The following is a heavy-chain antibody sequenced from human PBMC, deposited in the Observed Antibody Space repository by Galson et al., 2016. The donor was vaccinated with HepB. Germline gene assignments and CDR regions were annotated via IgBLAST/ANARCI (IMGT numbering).Heavy chain of an antibody. CDR1: DGSIRSSSFS. J-gene: IGHJ4*02. D-gene: IGHD1-20*01. CDR3: ARAGLLTEASFDF. CDR2: VYRGKT. V-gene: IGHV4-39*01. Sequence: SETLSLTCTVSDGSIRSSSFSWGWIRQPPGKGLEWIGTVYRGKTSYNRSLEGRVTTSAGKPTDMLSLTLTTLTAADTAVYYCARAGLLTEASFDFWGQGTLVAVSS.